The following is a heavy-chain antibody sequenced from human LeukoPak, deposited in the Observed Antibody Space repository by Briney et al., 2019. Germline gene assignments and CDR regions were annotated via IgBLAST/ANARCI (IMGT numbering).Heavy chain of an antibody. CDR2: ISGSSTI. V-gene: IGHV3-11*01. Sequence: GGPLRLSCAPSGFTFSDYYMRWIRHAPGKGLECVSYISGSSTIYYADSVKGRVTISRDNAKNSLFLQMNSLRAEDTAVYYCARDPGSHNSSGWYDYWGQRTLVTVSS. J-gene: IGHJ4*02. CDR1: GFTFSDYY. CDR3: ARDPGSHNSSGWYDY. D-gene: IGHD6-19*01.